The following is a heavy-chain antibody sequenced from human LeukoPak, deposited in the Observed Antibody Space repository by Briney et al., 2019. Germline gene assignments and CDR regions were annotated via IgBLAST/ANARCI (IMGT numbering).Heavy chain of an antibody. D-gene: IGHD2-2*01. CDR2: INPGGATT. CDR3: ARDSCSTNCYNWFDP. J-gene: IGHJ5*02. CDR1: GYTFTSYG. Sequence: ASVKVSCKASGYTFTSYGISWVRQAPGQGLEWMGVINPGGATTSYAQKFQGRVTMTRDTSTSTVYMELSSLTSEDTAVYYCARDSCSTNCYNWFDPWGQGTLVTVSS. V-gene: IGHV1-46*01.